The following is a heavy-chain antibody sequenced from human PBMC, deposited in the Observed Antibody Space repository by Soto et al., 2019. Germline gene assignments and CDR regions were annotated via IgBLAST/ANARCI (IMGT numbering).Heavy chain of an antibody. CDR1: GFTFSSYG. Sequence: QVPLVESGGGVVQPGRSLRLSCAASGFTFSSYGMHWVRQAPGKGLEWVAVISYDGSNKYYADSVKGRFTISRDNSKNTLYLQMNSLRAEDTAVYYCAKQESGDYWGQGTLVTVSS. CDR2: ISYDGSNK. D-gene: IGHD3-3*01. CDR3: AKQESGDY. J-gene: IGHJ4*02. V-gene: IGHV3-30*18.